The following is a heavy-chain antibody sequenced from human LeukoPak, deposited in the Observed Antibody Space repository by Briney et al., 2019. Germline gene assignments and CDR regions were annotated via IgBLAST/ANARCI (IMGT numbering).Heavy chain of an antibody. V-gene: IGHV4-61*02. CDR1: GGSISSRSYY. D-gene: IGHD3-9*01. Sequence: PSQTLSLTCTVSGGSISSRSYYWSWIRQPAGKGLEWIGRIDTSGSTNFNPSLKSRVTISVDTSKNQFSLRLSSVTAADTAVYYCARGLRYFGWLYESWGRGSLVTVSS. CDR2: IDTSGST. J-gene: IGHJ5*02. CDR3: ARGLRYFGWLYES.